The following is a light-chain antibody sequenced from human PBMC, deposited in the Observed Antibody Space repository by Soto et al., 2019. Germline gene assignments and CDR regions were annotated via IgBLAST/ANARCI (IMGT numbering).Light chain of an antibody. J-gene: IGLJ2*01. Sequence: QSALTQPPSASGSPGQSVTISCTGTSSDVGGYNYVSWYQQHPGKAPKLMIYEVSKRPSGVPDRFSGSKSGNTASLTVSGLQAEDEADYYCSSYAGSNNLPVVFGGGNKLTVL. CDR1: SSDVGGYNY. CDR2: EVS. CDR3: SSYAGSNNLPVV. V-gene: IGLV2-8*01.